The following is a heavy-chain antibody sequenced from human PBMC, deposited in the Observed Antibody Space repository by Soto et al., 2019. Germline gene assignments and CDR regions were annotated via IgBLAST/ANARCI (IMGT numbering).Heavy chain of an antibody. V-gene: IGHV3-13*04. CDR2: ISVRGNT. CDR1: GFTFSDYD. D-gene: IGHD3-16*01. Sequence: EVQLVESGGGLVQPGGSLRLSCTASGFTFSDYDMHWVRQPTGKGLEWVSSISVRGNTYYSNSVKGRFTVSRENAKNSLYLQMNSLTAGDTAVYYCARELGMTGYWDFDVWGRGTLVSVSS. J-gene: IGHJ2*01. CDR3: ARELGMTGYWDFDV.